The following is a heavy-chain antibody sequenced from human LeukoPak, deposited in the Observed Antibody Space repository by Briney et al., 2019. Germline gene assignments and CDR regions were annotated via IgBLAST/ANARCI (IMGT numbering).Heavy chain of an antibody. CDR1: GGSFSGYY. J-gene: IGHJ3*02. D-gene: IGHD2-2*01. V-gene: IGHV4-34*01. CDR3: ARGPDIVVVPAAISCAFDI. Sequence: PSETLSLTCAVYGGSFSGYYWSWIRQPPGKGLEWSGEINHRGSTNYNPSLKSRVTISVDTSKNQFSLKLSSVTAADTAVYYCARGPDIVVVPAAISCAFDIWGQGTMVTVSS. CDR2: INHRGST.